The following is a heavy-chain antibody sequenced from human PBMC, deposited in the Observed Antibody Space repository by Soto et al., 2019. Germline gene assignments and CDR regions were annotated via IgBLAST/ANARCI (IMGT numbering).Heavy chain of an antibody. CDR3: ARGAGPSTIDY. V-gene: IGHV1-46*01. J-gene: IGHJ4*02. CDR1: GYTFTSYY. Sequence: QVQLVQSGAEVKKPGASVKVSCKASGYTFTSYYMHWVRQAPGHGLEWMGIINPSGGSTSYAQKYQGRGTMTRDTPTSTVYRELSSLRSEYTAVYYCARGAGPSTIDYWGQGTLVTVSS. CDR2: INPSGGST. D-gene: IGHD6-25*01.